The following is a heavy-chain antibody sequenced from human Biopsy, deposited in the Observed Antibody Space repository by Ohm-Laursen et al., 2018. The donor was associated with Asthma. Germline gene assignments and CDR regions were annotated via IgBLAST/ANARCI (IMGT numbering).Heavy chain of an antibody. D-gene: IGHD3-10*01. J-gene: IGHJ6*02. Sequence: SDTLSLTCAVSGGSVSTGSYYWSWIRQPPGKGLEWLGYIYYTGSDNYNPPLKRRVTISLDTSKNQFSLRLNSVTAADTAVYYCARGPNYHGSGRAPIGMDVWGQGTTVTVSS. CDR2: IYYTGSD. CDR3: ARGPNYHGSGRAPIGMDV. CDR1: GGSVSTGSYY. V-gene: IGHV4-61*01.